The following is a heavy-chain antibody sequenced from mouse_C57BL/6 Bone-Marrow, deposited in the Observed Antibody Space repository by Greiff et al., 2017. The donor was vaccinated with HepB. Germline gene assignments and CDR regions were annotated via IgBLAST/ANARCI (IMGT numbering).Heavy chain of an antibody. D-gene: IGHD1-1*01. V-gene: IGHV1-74*01. CDR2: IHPSDSDT. CDR3: ASGGSSYLDY. CDR1: GYTFTSYW. Sequence: QVHVKQPGAELVKPGASVKLSCKASGYTFTSYWMHWVKQRPGQGLEWIGRIHPSDSDTNYNQKFKGKATLTVDKSSSTAYMQLSSLTSEDSAVYYCASGGSSYLDYWGQGTTLTVSS. J-gene: IGHJ2*01.